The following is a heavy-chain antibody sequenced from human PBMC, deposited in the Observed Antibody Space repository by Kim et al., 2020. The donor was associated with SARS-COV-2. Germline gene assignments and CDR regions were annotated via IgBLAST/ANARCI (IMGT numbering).Heavy chain of an antibody. Sequence: ASVKVSCKASGYTFTSYGISWVRQAPGQGLEWMGWISAYNGNTNYAQKLQGRVTMTTDTSTSTAYMELRSLRSDDTAVYYCARDRKVTIFGVVTMGYYYYYMVVWGNGTTVSVSS. CDR3: ARDRKVTIFGVVTMGYYYYYMVV. V-gene: IGHV1-18*01. D-gene: IGHD3-3*01. J-gene: IGHJ6*03. CDR2: ISAYNGNT. CDR1: GYTFTSYG.